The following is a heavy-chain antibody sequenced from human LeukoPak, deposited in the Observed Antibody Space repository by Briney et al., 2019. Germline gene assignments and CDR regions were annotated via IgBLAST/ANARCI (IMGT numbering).Heavy chain of an antibody. CDR1: GYTFTGYY. V-gene: IGHV1-2*02. D-gene: IGHD6-13*01. J-gene: IGHJ4*02. Sequence: ASVRVSCKASGYTFTGYYMHWVRQAPGQGLEWMGWINPNSGGTNYAQKFQGRVTMTRDTSISTAYMELSRLRSDDTAVYYCARGERIAAAGTTPHWGQGTLVTVSS. CDR3: ARGERIAAAGTTPH. CDR2: INPNSGGT.